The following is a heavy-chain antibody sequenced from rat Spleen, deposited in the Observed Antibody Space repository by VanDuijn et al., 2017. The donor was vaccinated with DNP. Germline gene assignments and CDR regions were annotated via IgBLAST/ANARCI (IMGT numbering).Heavy chain of an antibody. CDR3: ARRYNSGYFDY. Sequence: QVQLRESGPGLVQPSQTLSLACTVSGVSLTNFGVNWVRQPPGKGLEWIAAISGAGATYYNSVLKSRLSFSTDPSRNQVFLHMDSLQTEDTGTYYCARRYNSGYFDYWGQGVKVTVSS. CDR2: ISGAGAT. CDR1: GVSLTNFG. V-gene: IGHV2S12*01. D-gene: IGHD4-3*01. J-gene: IGHJ2*01.